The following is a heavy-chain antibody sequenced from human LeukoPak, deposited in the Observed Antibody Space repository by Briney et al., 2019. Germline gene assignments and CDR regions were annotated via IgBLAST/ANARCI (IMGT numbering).Heavy chain of an antibody. D-gene: IGHD3-3*01. CDR1: GGSFSGYY. CDR3: ARFHTYSDRYDFWSGYHHYFDY. CDR2: INHSGST. Sequence: SETLSLTCAVYGGSFSGYYWSWIRQPPGKGLEWIGEINHSGSTNYNPSLKSRVTISVDTSKNQFSLKLSSVTAADTAVYYGARFHTYSDRYDFWSGYHHYFDYWGQGTLVTVSS. J-gene: IGHJ4*02. V-gene: IGHV4-34*01.